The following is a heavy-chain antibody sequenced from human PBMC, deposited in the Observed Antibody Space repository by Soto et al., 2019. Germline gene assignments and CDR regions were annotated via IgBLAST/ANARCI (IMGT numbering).Heavy chain of an antibody. CDR3: AHTIPPKWVVVFDY. D-gene: IGHD2-15*01. Sequence: QITLKESGPTLVKPTQTLTLTCTFSGFSLSTTGVGVGWIRQPPGKALEWFALIYWDDDKRYSASLKSRLTITKDTSKNQVVLTLTNMDPVDTATYYCAHTIPPKWVVVFDYWGQGTLGTVSS. CDR2: IYWDDDK. CDR1: GFSLSTTGVG. J-gene: IGHJ4*02. V-gene: IGHV2-5*02.